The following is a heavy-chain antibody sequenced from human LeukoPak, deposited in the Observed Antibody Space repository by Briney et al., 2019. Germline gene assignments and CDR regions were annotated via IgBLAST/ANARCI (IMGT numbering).Heavy chain of an antibody. D-gene: IGHD3-22*01. CDR1: GGTFIHYS. J-gene: IGHJ4*02. CDR3: ARDQPEYYYDSSGYS. V-gene: IGHV1-69*06. CDR2: IIPVFGTT. Sequence: ASVKVSCKASGGTFIHYSISWVRQAPGQGLEWMGGIIPVFGTTNYAQKFQGRVTITADKSTSTAYMELSSLRSEDTAVYYCARDQPEYYYDSSGYSWGQGTLVTVSS.